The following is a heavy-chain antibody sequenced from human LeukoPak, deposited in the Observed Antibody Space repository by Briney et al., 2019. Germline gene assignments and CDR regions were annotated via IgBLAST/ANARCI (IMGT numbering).Heavy chain of an antibody. J-gene: IGHJ4*02. CDR2: IKKDGIEK. CDR1: GFTLSSDW. CDR3: ARGRYSSRSGGYYFDI. D-gene: IGHD2-2*01. Sequence: PGGSLRLSCVVSGFTLSSDWMSWVRQAPGKGLEWVANIKKDGIEKYYVESVKGRFTISRDNAKNSLSLQMNSLRAEDTAVYYCARGRYSSRSGGYYFDIWGQGTLVTVS. V-gene: IGHV3-7*01.